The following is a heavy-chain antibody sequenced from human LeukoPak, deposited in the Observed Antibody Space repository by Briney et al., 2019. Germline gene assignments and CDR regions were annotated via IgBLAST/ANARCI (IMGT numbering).Heavy chain of an antibody. Sequence: PGRSLRLSCAAPGFTLSEYGIHWVRQAPGKGLEWVAVLSYDGRDRYYADSVNGRFTISRDISSDTVSLQMNSLRVEDTAVYFCARDRINMMVLVHDSGLDLWGQGALVTVSS. CDR2: LSYDGRDR. CDR1: GFTLSEYG. V-gene: IGHV3-30*01. J-gene: IGHJ5*02. D-gene: IGHD3-22*01. CDR3: ARDRINMMVLVHDSGLDL.